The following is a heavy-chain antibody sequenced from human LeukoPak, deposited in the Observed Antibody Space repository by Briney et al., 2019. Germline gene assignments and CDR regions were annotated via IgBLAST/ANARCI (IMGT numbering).Heavy chain of an antibody. V-gene: IGHV1-8*03. CDR3: ARAPVAVADRVPNWFDP. J-gene: IGHJ5*02. CDR2: MNPNSGNT. D-gene: IGHD6-19*01. CDR1: GYTFTSYG. Sequence: GASVKVSCKASGYTFTSYGISWVRQAPGQGLEWMGWMNPNSGNTGYAQKFQGRVTITRNTSISTAYMELSSLTSKGTAVYYCARAPVAVADRVPNWFDPWGQGTLVTASS.